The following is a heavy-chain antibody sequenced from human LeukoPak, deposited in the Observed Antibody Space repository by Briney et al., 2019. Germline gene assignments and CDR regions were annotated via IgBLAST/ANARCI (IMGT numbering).Heavy chain of an antibody. CDR1: GFTFSSYA. D-gene: IGHD3-10*01. CDR3: ARDLIGDGDY. V-gene: IGHV3-30-3*01. J-gene: IGHJ4*02. Sequence: GGSLRLSCAAPGFTFSSYAMHWVRQAPGKGLEWVAVISYDGSNKYYADSVKGRFTISRDNSKNTLYLQMNSLRAEDTAVYYCARDLIGDGDYWGQGTLVTVSS. CDR2: ISYDGSNK.